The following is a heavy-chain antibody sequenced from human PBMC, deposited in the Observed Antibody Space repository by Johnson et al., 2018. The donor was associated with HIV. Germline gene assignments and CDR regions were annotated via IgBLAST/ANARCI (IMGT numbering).Heavy chain of an antibody. D-gene: IGHD1-7*01. CDR3: AKDLGAAELTPDVFDL. V-gene: IGHV3-15*01. J-gene: IGHJ3*01. CDR1: GFTVSSNY. CDR2: IKSKTDGGTT. Sequence: QLVVSGGGLVQPGGSLRLSCAASGFTVSSNYMSWVRQAPGKGLEWVGRIKSKTDGGTTDYAAPVKGRFTISRDDSKNTLYLQMNSLRIDDTGVYYCAKDLGAAELTPDVFDLWGQGTMVTVSS.